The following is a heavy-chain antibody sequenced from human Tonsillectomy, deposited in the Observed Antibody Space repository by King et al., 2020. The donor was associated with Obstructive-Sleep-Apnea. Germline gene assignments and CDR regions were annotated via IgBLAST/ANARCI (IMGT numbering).Heavy chain of an antibody. CDR1: GASVSSTNYY. Sequence: QLQLQESGPGLVKPSETLSLTCTVSSVSGASVSSTNYYWGWIRQAPGKGLQWIGSFSSVESPSYNPSLRSRVTISFGSSRTQFSLNLTSVSAADTARYYCAGRRGGSGSGWNNLFDSWGQGTLVTVSS. D-gene: IGHD6-19*01. V-gene: IGHV4-39*01. J-gene: IGHJ4*02. CDR2: FSSVESP. CDR3: AGRRGGSGSGWNNLFDS.